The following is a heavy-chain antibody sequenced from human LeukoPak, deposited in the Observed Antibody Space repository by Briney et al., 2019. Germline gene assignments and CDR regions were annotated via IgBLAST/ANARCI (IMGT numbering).Heavy chain of an antibody. Sequence: GGSLRLSCTASGFTFSSHALHWVRQAPGKGLEWVAVISYDSSNELYRDSVKGRFTISRDNSRSTLSVQVKSLTREDTGVYYRARDRHYRDPHHLDYWGQGAPVTVSS. CDR3: ARDRHYRDPHHLDY. CDR2: ISYDSSNE. CDR1: GFTFSSHA. V-gene: IGHV3-30-3*01. D-gene: IGHD4/OR15-4a*01. J-gene: IGHJ4*02.